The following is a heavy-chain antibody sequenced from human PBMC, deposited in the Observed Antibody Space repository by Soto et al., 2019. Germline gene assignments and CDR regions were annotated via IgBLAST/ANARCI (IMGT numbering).Heavy chain of an antibody. CDR3: ARVVPAALGYYGMDV. V-gene: IGHV4-39*01. J-gene: IGHJ6*02. Sequence: LETLSLTCTVSDGSISSSSYYWGWIRQPTGKGLEWIGSIYYSGSTYYNPSLKSRFTISVDTSKNQCSLKLSSVTAADTAVYYCARVVPAALGYYGMDVWGQGTTVTVSS. CDR1: DGSISSSSYY. D-gene: IGHD2-2*01. CDR2: IYYSGST.